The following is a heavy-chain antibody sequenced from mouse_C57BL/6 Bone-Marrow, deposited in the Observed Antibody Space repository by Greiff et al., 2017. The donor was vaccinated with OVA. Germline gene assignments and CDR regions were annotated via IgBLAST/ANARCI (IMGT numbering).Heavy chain of an antibody. CDR3: ARDGPYGNFDY. CDR2: SRNKANDYTT. Sequence: EVNVVESGGGLVQSGRSLRLSCATSGFTFSDFYMEWVRQAPGKGLEWIAASRNKANDYTTEYSASVKGRFIVSRDTSQSILYLQMNALRAEDTAIYYCARDGPYGNFDYWGQGTTLTVSS. V-gene: IGHV7-1*01. J-gene: IGHJ2*01. D-gene: IGHD2-1*01. CDR1: GFTFSDFY.